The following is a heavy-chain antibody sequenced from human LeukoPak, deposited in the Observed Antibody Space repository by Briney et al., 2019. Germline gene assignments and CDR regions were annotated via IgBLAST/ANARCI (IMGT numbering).Heavy chain of an antibody. Sequence: ASVKVSCKASGGTFNNYAINWVRQAPGHGLEWMGGIFPLFETTNYAQGFKGRVTITADDSTSTAYMELNSLRTEDTAVYYCARGRESHGHYFHFWGQGTLVTVSS. D-gene: IGHD1-26*01. CDR1: GGTFNNYA. J-gene: IGHJ4*02. CDR2: IFPLFETT. CDR3: ARGRESHGHYFHF. V-gene: IGHV1-69*01.